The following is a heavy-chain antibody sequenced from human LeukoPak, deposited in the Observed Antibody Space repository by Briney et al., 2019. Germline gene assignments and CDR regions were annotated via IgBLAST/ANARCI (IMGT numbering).Heavy chain of an antibody. CDR3: ARGSSLYYYGSGSYYYY. D-gene: IGHD3-10*01. V-gene: IGHV3-21*01. J-gene: IGHJ4*02. CDR2: ISSSSSYI. Sequence: GWSLRLSCAASGFTFSSYSMNWVRQAPGKGLEWVSSISSSSSYIYCADSVKGRFTISRDNAKNSLYLQMNSLRAEDTAVYYCARGSSLYYYGSGSYYYYWGQGTLVTVSS. CDR1: GFTFSSYS.